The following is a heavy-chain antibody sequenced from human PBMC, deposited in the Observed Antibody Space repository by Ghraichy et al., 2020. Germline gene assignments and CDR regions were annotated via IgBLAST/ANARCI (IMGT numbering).Heavy chain of an antibody. CDR3: AKQMVSGDRNWFDP. CDR2: ISGNGRDT. Sequence: ETLSLTCAASGFTFSSYGMNWVRQAPGKGLEWVSTISGNGRDTYYADSVKDRFTISRDNSKNTLDLQMNSLRAEDTALYYCAKQMVSGDRNWFDPWGQGTLVIVSS. D-gene: IGHD4-17*01. V-gene: IGHV3-23*01. CDR1: GFTFSSYG. J-gene: IGHJ5*02.